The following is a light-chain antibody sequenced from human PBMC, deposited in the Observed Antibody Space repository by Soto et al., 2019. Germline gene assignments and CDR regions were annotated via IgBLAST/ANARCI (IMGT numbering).Light chain of an antibody. J-gene: IGKJ1*01. CDR1: QSISSW. V-gene: IGKV1-5*01. CDR3: QQYNSNQGT. CDR2: DAS. Sequence: DIQMTQSPSTLSASVGDRVTITCRASQSISSWLAWYQQKPGKAPKLLIYDASSLESGVPSRFSGSGSGTEITLTISSLQPDDFAPYYCQQYNSNQGTFGQGTKVEI.